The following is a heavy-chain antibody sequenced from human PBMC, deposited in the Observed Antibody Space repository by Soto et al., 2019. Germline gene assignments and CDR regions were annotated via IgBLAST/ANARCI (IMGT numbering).Heavy chain of an antibody. CDR3: ARDFSANSYGYLFDY. D-gene: IGHD5-18*01. CDR2: IWYDGSNK. CDR1: GFTFSSYG. Sequence: GVSLRLSCAASGFTFSSYGMHWVRQAPGKGLEWVAVIWYDGSNKYYADSVKGRFTISRDNSKNTLYLQMNSLRAEDTAVYYCARDFSANSYGYLFDYWGQGTLVTVSS. J-gene: IGHJ4*02. V-gene: IGHV3-33*01.